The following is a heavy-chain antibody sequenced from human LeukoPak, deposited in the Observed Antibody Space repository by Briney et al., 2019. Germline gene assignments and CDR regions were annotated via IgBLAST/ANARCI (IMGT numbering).Heavy chain of an antibody. CDR1: GFTFDDCA. D-gene: IGHD6-13*01. Sequence: GGSLRLSCAASGFTFDDCAMHWVRQAPGKGLEWVSLITWDGGRTNYADSVKGRFTISRDNSKYSLYLQMNSLRAEDTAVYYCARGGSSWYSPFDYWGQGTLVTVSS. CDR3: ARGGSSWYSPFDY. CDR2: ITWDGGRT. V-gene: IGHV3-43D*03. J-gene: IGHJ4*02.